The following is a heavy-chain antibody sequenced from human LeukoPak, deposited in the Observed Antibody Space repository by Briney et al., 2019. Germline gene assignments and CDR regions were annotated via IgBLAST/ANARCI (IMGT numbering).Heavy chain of an antibody. CDR1: GGSFSGYY. V-gene: IGHV4-34*01. D-gene: IGHD2-15*01. CDR3: ASSSWLRDANFDN. J-gene: IGHJ4*02. Sequence: PSETLSLTCAVYGGSFSGYYWSWIRQPPGKGLEWIGEINHSGSTNYNPSLKSRVTISVDTSKNHFSLKLSSVTAADTAVYYCASSSWLRDANFDNWGQGTLVTVSS. CDR2: INHSGST.